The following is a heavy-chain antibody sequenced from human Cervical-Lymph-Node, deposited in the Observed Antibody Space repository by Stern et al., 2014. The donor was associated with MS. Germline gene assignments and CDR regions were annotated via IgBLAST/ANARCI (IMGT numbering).Heavy chain of an antibody. D-gene: IGHD5-24*01. CDR2: ISGYNGNT. CDR1: GFTFTRNG. Sequence: VQLVQSGAEMKKPGASVKVSCKASGFTFTRNGINWVRQAPGQGLEWMGWISGYNGNTKYAQKFQGRATMTNETSTNTAYMELRSLKSDDTAVYFGARDRGDGYNFNFYVHYWGQGALVTVSS. CDR3: ARDRGDGYNFNFYVHY. J-gene: IGHJ4*02. V-gene: IGHV1-18*01.